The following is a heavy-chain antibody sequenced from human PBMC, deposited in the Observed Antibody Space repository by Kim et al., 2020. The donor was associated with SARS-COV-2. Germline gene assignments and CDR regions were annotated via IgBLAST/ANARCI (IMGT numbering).Heavy chain of an antibody. CDR2: INEDGRTT. J-gene: IGHJ4*02. CDR3: SRDTFGPEGF. CDR1: GFSVGSYW. D-gene: IGHD3-3*01. V-gene: IGHV3-74*01. Sequence: GGSLRLSCAASGFSVGSYWMHWVRQGPGKGLDWVARINEDGRTTTHAGSVKGRFIISKDSAKNTLILQMKSLRPEDTAVYFCSRDTFGPEGFWGQGTLVT.